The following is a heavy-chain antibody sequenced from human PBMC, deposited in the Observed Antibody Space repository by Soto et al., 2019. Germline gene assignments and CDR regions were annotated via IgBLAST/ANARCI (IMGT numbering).Heavy chain of an antibody. D-gene: IGHD3-10*01. CDR1: GYTFTNYA. V-gene: IGHV1-3*01. CDR3: ARDMGFGLSDY. J-gene: IGHJ4*02. CDR2: INAGNGNT. Sequence: ASVKVSCKASGYTFTNYAIDWVRQAPGQRLEWMGWINAGNGNTKYSQKFLGRVTITRDTSASTAYMELSSLRSEDTAVYYCARDMGFGLSDYWGQGILVTVSS.